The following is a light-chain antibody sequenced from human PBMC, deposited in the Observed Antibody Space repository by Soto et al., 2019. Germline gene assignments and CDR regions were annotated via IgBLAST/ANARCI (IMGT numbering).Light chain of an antibody. CDR2: EVS. J-gene: IGLJ1*01. V-gene: IGLV2-14*01. CDR3: SLYTSENTYV. CDR1: SSDVGGYDY. Sequence: QSALTQPASVSGSPGQSITISCTGTSSDVGGYDYVSWYQQHPGKAPKLMIYEVSYRPSGVSDRFSGSKSGNTASLTISGLQAEDEADYYCSLYTSENTYVFGTGTKLTVL.